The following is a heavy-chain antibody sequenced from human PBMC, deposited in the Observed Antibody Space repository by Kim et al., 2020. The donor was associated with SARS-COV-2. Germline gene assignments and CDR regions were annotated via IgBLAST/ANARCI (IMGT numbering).Heavy chain of an antibody. CDR1: GGSISSGSYY. Sequence: SETLSLTCTVSGGSISSGSYYWSWIRQPAGKGLEWIGRIYTSGSTNYNPSLKSRVTISVDTSKNQFSLKLSSVTAADTAVYYCARGPNYRGPFWVDYWGQGTLVTVSS. J-gene: IGHJ4*02. V-gene: IGHV4-61*02. CDR3: ARGPNYRGPFWVDY. D-gene: IGHD3-10*01. CDR2: IYTSGST.